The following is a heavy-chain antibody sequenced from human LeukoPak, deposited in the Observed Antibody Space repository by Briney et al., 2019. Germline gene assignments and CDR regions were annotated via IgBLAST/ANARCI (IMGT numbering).Heavy chain of an antibody. CDR3: ARGYSYGYGLSPDY. CDR1: GFTFSSFA. V-gene: IGHV3-23*01. D-gene: IGHD5-18*01. Sequence: GGSLRLSCAASGFTFSSFAMTWVRQAPGNGLEWVSSITGTHYTTYNTDSVKGRFTISRDNSKNTLYLQMNSLRADDTAVYYCARGYSYGYGLSPDYWGQGTLVTVSS. CDR2: ITGTHYTT. J-gene: IGHJ4*02.